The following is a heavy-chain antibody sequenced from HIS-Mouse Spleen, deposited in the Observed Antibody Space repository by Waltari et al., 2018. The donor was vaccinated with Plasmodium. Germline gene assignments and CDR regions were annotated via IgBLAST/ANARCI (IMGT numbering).Heavy chain of an antibody. CDR2: IKKDGSEK. D-gene: IGHD6-13*01. CDR3: ASSWYWYFDL. CDR1: GFTFSSYW. Sequence: EVQLVESGGGLVQPGGSLRLSCAASGFTFSSYWMSWVRQAPGKGVEWGGNIKKDGSEKYYVDSVKGRFTISRDNAKNSLYLQMNSLRAEDTAVYYCASSWYWYFDLWGRGTLVTVSS. J-gene: IGHJ2*01. V-gene: IGHV3-7*01.